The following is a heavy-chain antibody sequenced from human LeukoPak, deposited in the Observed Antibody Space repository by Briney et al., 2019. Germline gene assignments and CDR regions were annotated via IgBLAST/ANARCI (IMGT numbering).Heavy chain of an antibody. CDR2: ISYDGSNK. V-gene: IGHV3-30*18. Sequence: PGGSLRLSCAASGFTFSSYGMHWVRQAPGKGLEWVAVISYDGSNKYYADSAKGRFTISRDNSKNTLYLQMNSLRAEDTAVYYCAKDGISQLDYWGQGTLVTVSS. D-gene: IGHD1-1*01. CDR1: GFTFSSYG. CDR3: AKDGISQLDY. J-gene: IGHJ4*02.